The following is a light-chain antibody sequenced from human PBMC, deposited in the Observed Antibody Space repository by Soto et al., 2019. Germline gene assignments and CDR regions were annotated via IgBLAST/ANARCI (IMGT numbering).Light chain of an antibody. CDR1: QSVSSSY. J-gene: IGKJ3*01. CDR3: QQYGSSPGFT. V-gene: IGKV3-20*01. Sequence: EIVLTQSPGTLSLSPGERATLSYRASQSVSSSYLAWYQQKPGQAPRLLIYGASSRATGIPDRFSGSGSGTDFTLTISRLEPEDFAVYYCQQYGSSPGFTFGPGTKVDIK. CDR2: GAS.